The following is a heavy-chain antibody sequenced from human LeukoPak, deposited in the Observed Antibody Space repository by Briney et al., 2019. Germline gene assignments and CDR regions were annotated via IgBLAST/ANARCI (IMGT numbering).Heavy chain of an antibody. J-gene: IGHJ4*02. D-gene: IGHD3-22*01. CDR1: GFTFRNAW. Sequence: PGGSLRLSCAASGFTFRNAWMSWVRQAPGKGLEWVGRIRSNAEGGTTDYAAPVKGRFTISRDGSKNTLYLQMNSLKTEDTAVYYCTTRDYYDSKWGQGTLVTVSS. V-gene: IGHV3-15*01. CDR3: TTRDYYDSK. CDR2: IRSNAEGGTT.